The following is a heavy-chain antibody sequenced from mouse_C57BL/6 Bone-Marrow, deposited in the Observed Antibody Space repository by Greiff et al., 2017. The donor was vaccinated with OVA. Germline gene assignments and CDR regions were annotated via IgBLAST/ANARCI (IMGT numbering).Heavy chain of an antibody. V-gene: IGHV3-6*01. CDR1: GYSITSGYY. CDR2: ISYDGSN. J-gene: IGHJ2*01. Sequence: VQLKESGPGLVKPSQSLSLTCSVTGYSITSGYYWNWIRQFPGNKLEWMGYISYDGSNNYNPSLKNRISITRDTSKNQFFLKLNSVTTEDTATYYCARAGIWGQGTTLTVSS. CDR3: ARAGI.